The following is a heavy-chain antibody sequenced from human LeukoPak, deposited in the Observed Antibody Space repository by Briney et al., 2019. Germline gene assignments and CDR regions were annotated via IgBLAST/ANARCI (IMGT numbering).Heavy chain of an antibody. CDR2: INPSGGST. D-gene: IGHD4-11*01. J-gene: IGHJ4*02. V-gene: IGHV1-46*01. Sequence: ASVKVSCKASGYTFTSYYMHWVRQAPGQGLEWMGIINPSGGSTSYAQKFQGRVTMTRDTSTSTVYMELSSLRSEDTAVYYCATSCRDYTVFDHWGQGTLVTVSS. CDR3: ATSCRDYTVFDH. CDR1: GYTFTSYY.